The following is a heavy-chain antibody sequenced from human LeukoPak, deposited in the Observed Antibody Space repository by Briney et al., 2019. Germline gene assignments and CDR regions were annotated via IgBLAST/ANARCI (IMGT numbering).Heavy chain of an antibody. V-gene: IGHV3-23*01. D-gene: IGHD1-7*01. CDR1: GFTFGTYA. J-gene: IGHJ4*02. CDR2: ISGSADIT. Sequence: GGSLRLSCAASGFTFGTYAMNWVRQAPGKGLQWVSSISGSADITYYADSVKGRYIVSRDNSKNTLYLQMNSLRAADTAAYYCAKRSNSWNYAYFDYWGQGTLVTVSS. CDR3: AKRSNSWNYAYFDY.